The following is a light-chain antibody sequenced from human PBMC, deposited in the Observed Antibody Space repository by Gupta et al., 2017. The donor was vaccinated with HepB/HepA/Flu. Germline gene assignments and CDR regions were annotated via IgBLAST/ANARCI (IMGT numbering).Light chain of an antibody. Sequence: VFTQYSGTLCVRLGERATLSCMPSQSVSNNWLAWYPQKPGQTPRLLLYVASSRATGIPDMFSGRGSATAFSLTISRLEPSDFAVYYCQQYGSSPRTFGQGTRVEIK. V-gene: IGKV3-20*01. CDR2: VAS. J-gene: IGKJ1*01. CDR1: QSVSNNW. CDR3: QQYGSSPRT.